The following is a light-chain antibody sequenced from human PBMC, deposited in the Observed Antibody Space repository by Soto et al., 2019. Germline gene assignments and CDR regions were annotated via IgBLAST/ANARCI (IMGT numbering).Light chain of an antibody. CDR2: KAS. Sequence: IQMTQSPSTLSASVGDRVTITCRASQSVSSWLAWYQQKPGKAPNLLIYKASTLESGVPSRFSGNGSGTEFTLTISSLQPDAFATYYCQQYNSYWTFGQGTMVEIK. CDR3: QQYNSYWT. J-gene: IGKJ1*01. V-gene: IGKV1-5*03. CDR1: QSVSSW.